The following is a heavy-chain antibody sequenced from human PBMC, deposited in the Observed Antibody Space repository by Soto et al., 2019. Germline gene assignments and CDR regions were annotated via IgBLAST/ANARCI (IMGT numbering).Heavy chain of an antibody. CDR1: GFTFSSYG. J-gene: IGHJ3*02. CDR2: ISYDGSNK. V-gene: IGHV3-30*18. D-gene: IGHD4-17*01. Sequence: GGSLRLSCAASGFTFSSYGMHWVRQAPGKGLEWVAVISYDGSNKYYADSVKGRFTISRDNSKNTLYLQMNSLRAEDTAVYYCAKDIGYGGAFDIWGQGTMVTVSS. CDR3: AKDIGYGGAFDI.